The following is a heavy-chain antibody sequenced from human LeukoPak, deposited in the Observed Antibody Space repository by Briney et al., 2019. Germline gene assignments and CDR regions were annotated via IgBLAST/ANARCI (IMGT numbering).Heavy chain of an antibody. D-gene: IGHD3-10*01. CDR3: ARGRITMVRGVNY. CDR2: INPNSGGT. J-gene: IGHJ4*02. CDR1: GYTFTGYY. Sequence: ASVKVSCKTSGYTFTGYYMHWVRQASGQGLEWMGWINPNSGGTNYAQKVQGRVTMTRDTSISTAYMELSRLRSDDTAVYYCARGRITMVRGVNYWGQGTLVTVSS. V-gene: IGHV1-2*02.